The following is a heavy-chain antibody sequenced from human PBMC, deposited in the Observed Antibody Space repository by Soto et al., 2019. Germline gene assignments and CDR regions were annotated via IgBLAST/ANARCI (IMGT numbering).Heavy chain of an antibody. Sequence: GGSLRLSCAASGFTFSSYWMSWVRQAPGKGLEWVANIKQDGSEKYYVDSVKGRFTISRDNAKNSLYLQMNSLRAEDTAVYYCARGAFRSGFRYGMDVWGQGTTVTVSS. CDR2: IKQDGSEK. J-gene: IGHJ6*02. CDR1: GFTFSSYW. D-gene: IGHD3-3*01. CDR3: ARGAFRSGFRYGMDV. V-gene: IGHV3-7*03.